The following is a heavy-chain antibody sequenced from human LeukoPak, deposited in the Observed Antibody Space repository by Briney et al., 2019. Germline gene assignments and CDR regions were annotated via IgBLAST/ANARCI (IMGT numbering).Heavy chain of an antibody. J-gene: IGHJ4*02. V-gene: IGHV4-59*01. CDR2: IYYSGST. CDR1: SGSISSYY. CDR3: AREPGYCSSTSCYRLFDD. Sequence: SVTLSLNCTVSSGSISSYYWSWLRQPPGKGLVWIGYIYYSGSTNYNPSLKSRVTISVDTSKNQFSLELSSVTAADTAVYYCAREPGYCSSTSCYRLFDDWGQGTLVTVSS. D-gene: IGHD2-2*01.